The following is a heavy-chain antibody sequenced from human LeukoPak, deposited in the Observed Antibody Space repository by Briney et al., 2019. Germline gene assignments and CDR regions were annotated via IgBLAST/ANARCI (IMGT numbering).Heavy chain of an antibody. D-gene: IGHD3-22*01. CDR3: AKEPPGYYYDSSGYGLGIFDY. V-gene: IGHV3-30*02. CDR2: IRYDGSNK. J-gene: IGHJ4*02. Sequence: GGSLRLSCAASGFTFSSYGMHWVRQAPGKGLEWVAFIRYDGSNKYYADSVKGRFTISRDNSKNTPYLQMNSLRAEDTAVYYCAKEPPGYYYDSSGYGLGIFDYWGQGTLVTVSS. CDR1: GFTFSSYG.